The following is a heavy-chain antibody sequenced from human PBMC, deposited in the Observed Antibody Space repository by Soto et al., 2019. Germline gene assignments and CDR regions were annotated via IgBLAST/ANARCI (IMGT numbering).Heavy chain of an antibody. D-gene: IGHD4-17*01. CDR2: IYYSGST. CDR3: HHRRSTTVTTFHYDY. Sequence: QLQLQESGPGLVKPSETLSLTCTVSGGSISSSSYYWGWIRQPPGKGLEWIGSIYYSGSTYYNPSLMSRVTISVDTSKNQFSLKLSSVTAADTAVYYCHHRRSTTVTTFHYDYWGQGTLVTVSS. V-gene: IGHV4-39*01. CDR1: GGSISSSSYY. J-gene: IGHJ4*02.